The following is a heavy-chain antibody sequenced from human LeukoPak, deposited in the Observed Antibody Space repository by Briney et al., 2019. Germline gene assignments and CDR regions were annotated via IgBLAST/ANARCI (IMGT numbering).Heavy chain of an antibody. Sequence: PGGSLRLSCAASGFTFSSYAMSWVRQAPGKGLESVGRIKSKTDGGTTDYAAPVKGRFTISRDDSKNTLYLQMNSLKTEDTAVYYCTTKAVGDIVVVPAPWRDNDAFDIWGQGTMVTVSS. D-gene: IGHD2-2*01. J-gene: IGHJ3*02. V-gene: IGHV3-15*01. CDR3: TTKAVGDIVVVPAPWRDNDAFDI. CDR1: GFTFSSYA. CDR2: IKSKTDGGTT.